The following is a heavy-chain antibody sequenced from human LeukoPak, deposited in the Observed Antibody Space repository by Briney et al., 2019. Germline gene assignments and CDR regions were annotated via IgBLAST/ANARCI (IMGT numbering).Heavy chain of an antibody. J-gene: IGHJ4*02. CDR3: ARHVGNYGSGCYLTYFDY. D-gene: IGHD3-10*01. CDR1: GGSISSGDYY. V-gene: IGHV4-61*08. Sequence: SETLSLTCTVSGGSISSGDYYWSWIRQPPGKGLEWIGYIYYSGSTNYNPSLKSRVTISVDTSKNQFSLKLSSVTAADTAVYYCARHVGNYGSGCYLTYFDYWGQGTLVTVSS. CDR2: IYYSGST.